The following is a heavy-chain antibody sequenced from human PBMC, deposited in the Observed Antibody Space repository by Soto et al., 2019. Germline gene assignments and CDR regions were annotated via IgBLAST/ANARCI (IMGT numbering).Heavy chain of an antibody. CDR2: ISWNSGMI. D-gene: IGHD6-13*01. V-gene: IGHV3-9*01. CDR3: TKSKEGGQHLPPGLDL. CDR1: GFTFDDYA. Sequence: GGSLRLSCAPSGFTFDDYAMHWVRQAPGEGLEWVSGISWNSGMIDYADSVKGRFTISRDNAKKSLYLQMNSLRVEDTDLYFCTKSKEGGQHLPPGLDLWCQGTLVTLSS. J-gene: IGHJ4*03.